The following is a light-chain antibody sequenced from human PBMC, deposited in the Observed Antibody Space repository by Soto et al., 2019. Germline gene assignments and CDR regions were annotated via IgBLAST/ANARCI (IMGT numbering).Light chain of an antibody. CDR3: CSYAGSNTYV. Sequence: QSALTQPPSASGSPGQSVTISCTGTGSDVGAYNYVSWYRQYPGKAPKLVIFEVNKRPSGVPDRISGSKSGITASLTVSGLQAEDEADYYCCSYAGSNTYVFGTGTKVTVL. J-gene: IGLJ1*01. CDR1: GSDVGAYNY. V-gene: IGLV2-8*01. CDR2: EVN.